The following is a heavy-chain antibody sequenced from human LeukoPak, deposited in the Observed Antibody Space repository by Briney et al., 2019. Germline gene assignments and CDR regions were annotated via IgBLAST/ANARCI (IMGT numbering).Heavy chain of an antibody. J-gene: IGHJ4*02. V-gene: IGHV3-21*01. CDR1: GFTFSRDS. CDR2: ISSSSSYI. D-gene: IGHD3-22*01. CDR3: ARVAGLDSSGYYTGYYFDY. Sequence: GGSLRLSYAASGFTFSRDSMNWVRQAPGKGLEWVSSISSSSSYIYYADSVKGRFTISRDNAKNSLYLQMNSLRAEDTAVYYCARVAGLDSSGYYTGYYFDYWGQGTLVTVSS.